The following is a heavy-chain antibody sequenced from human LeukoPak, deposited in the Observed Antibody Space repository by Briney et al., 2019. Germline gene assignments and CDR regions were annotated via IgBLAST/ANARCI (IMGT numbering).Heavy chain of an antibody. V-gene: IGHV3-53*01. CDR3: ARERKGYYYYGMDV. CDR1: GFTVSSNY. CDR2: IYSGGST. Sequence: GGSLRLSCAASGFTVSSNYMSWVRQAPGKGLEWVSVIYSGGSTYYADSVKGRFTISRDNSKNTLYLQMNSLRAEDTAVYHCARERKGYYYYGMDVWGKGTTVTVSS. J-gene: IGHJ6*04.